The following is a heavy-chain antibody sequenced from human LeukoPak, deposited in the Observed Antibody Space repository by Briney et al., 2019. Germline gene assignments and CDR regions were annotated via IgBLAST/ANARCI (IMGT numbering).Heavy chain of an antibody. CDR1: GYTFTGYY. D-gene: IGHD3-10*01. CDR2: INPNSGGT. V-gene: IGHV1-2*02. CDR3: AKVGDFHGLDV. Sequence: ASVTVSCKASGYTFTGYYMHWVRQAPGQGLEWMGWINPNSGGTNYAQKFQGRVNMTRDTSMNTVYLELSRLTSDDTAVYYCAKVGDFHGLDVWGQGTTVTVSS. J-gene: IGHJ6*02.